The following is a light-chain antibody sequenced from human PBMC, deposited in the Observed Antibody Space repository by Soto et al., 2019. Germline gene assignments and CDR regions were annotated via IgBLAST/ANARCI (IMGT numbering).Light chain of an antibody. CDR1: SSDVGRYDY. J-gene: IGLJ1*01. Sequence: QSVLAQPRAVSASPGQSVTICCTGTSSDVGRYDYVSWYQQPPGKAPKLIVYDVTERPSGVPDRFSGSKSGNTASLTISGLQAEDEADYSCCSFAGSYSYVFGTGTKVTVL. CDR2: DVT. V-gene: IGLV2-11*01. CDR3: CSFAGSYSYV.